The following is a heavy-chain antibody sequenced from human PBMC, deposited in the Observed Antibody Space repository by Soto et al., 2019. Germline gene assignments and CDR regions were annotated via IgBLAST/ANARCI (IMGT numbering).Heavy chain of an antibody. D-gene: IGHD5-18*01. J-gene: IGHJ4*02. CDR3: ASGIQLWLRRINNGYSG. Sequence: QVQLVQSGAEVKKPESSVKVSCKAHGGTFSTYASSWVRQAPGQGLEWMGGIIPMFGTANYAQRFQDRVTITADESTNTVYMEMSSLRSEDTAVYFCASGIQLWLRRINNGYSGWGQGPLVTVSS. CDR2: IIPMFGTA. V-gene: IGHV1-69*12. CDR1: GGTFSTYA.